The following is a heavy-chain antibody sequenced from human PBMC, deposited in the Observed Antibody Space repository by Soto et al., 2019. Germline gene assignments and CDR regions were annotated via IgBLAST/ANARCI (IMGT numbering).Heavy chain of an antibody. J-gene: IGHJ5*02. CDR3: ARERPVGILTGYSRYNWFDP. Sequence: ASVKVSCKASGYTFTGYYMHWVRQAPGQGLEWMGWINPNSGGTNYAQKFQGWVTMTRDTSISTAYMELSRLRSDDTAVYYCARERPVGILTGYSRYNWFDPWGQGTLVTVSS. CDR1: GYTFTGYY. CDR2: INPNSGGT. D-gene: IGHD3-9*01. V-gene: IGHV1-2*04.